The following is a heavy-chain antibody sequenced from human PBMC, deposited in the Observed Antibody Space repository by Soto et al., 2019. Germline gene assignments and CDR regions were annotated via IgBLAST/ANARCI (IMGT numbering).Heavy chain of an antibody. V-gene: IGHV1-69*02. CDR2: IIPILGIA. Sequence: QVQLVQSGAEVKKPGSSVKVSCKASGGTFSSYTISWVRQAPGQGLEWMGRIIPILGIANYAQKFQGRVTITADKSTSTAYMELSSLRSEDTAVYYCARNGESFIRGRVQEYYFDYWGQGTLVTVSS. J-gene: IGHJ4*02. D-gene: IGHD3-10*01. CDR3: ARNGESFIRGRVQEYYFDY. CDR1: GGTFSSYT.